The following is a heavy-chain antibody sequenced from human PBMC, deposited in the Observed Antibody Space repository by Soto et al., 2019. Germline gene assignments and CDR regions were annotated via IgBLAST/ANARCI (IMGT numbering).Heavy chain of an antibody. Sequence: GRSLRLSCAASGLTFSTYGMHWVRQAPGKGLEWVAVISYDGSNKYYADSVKGRFTISRDNSKNTLDLQMNSLRAEDTAMYYCAKDQSRYTGTHRGGYGMDVWGQGTTVTVSS. D-gene: IGHD1-26*01. CDR1: GLTFSTYG. V-gene: IGHV3-30*18. CDR3: AKDQSRYTGTHRGGYGMDV. J-gene: IGHJ6*02. CDR2: ISYDGSNK.